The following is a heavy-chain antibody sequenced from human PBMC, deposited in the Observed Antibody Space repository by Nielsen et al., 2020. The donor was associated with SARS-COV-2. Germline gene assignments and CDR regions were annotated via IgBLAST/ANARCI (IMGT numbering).Heavy chain of an antibody. D-gene: IGHD6-13*01. Sequence: GSLRLSCTVSGGSISSSSYYWGWIRQPPGKGLEWIGYIYYSGSTYYNPSLKSRVTISVDTSKNQFSLKLSSVTAADTAVYYCARDRVAAAGTAPNYYYYYGMDVWGQGTTVTVSS. V-gene: IGHV4-39*07. J-gene: IGHJ6*02. CDR2: IYYSGST. CDR3: ARDRVAAAGTAPNYYYYYGMDV. CDR1: GGSISSSSYY.